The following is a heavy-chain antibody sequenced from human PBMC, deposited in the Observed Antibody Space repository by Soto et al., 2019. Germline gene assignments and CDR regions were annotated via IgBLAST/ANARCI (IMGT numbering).Heavy chain of an antibody. Sequence: GGALRLSCATSGFTFSRCEMNWVRQAPGKGLEWVSFISFSGDYIYYADSVKGRFTISRDNARNSLYLQMNRLGVDETALYFWARATDNWNHEYWGQGTQVTVSS. D-gene: IGHD1-20*01. V-gene: IGHV3-21*01. CDR1: GFTFSRCE. CDR2: ISFSGDYI. J-gene: IGHJ4*02. CDR3: ARATDNWNHEY.